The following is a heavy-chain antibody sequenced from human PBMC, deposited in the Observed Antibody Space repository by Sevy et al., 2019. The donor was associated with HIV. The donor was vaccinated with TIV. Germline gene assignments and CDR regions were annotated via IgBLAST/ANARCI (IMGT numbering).Heavy chain of an antibody. D-gene: IGHD3-16*01. CDR1: GFTFSANW. CDR3: AHETFGRFES. CDR2: IKPDGSDK. J-gene: IGHJ4*02. V-gene: IGHV3-7*01. Sequence: GWSLRLSCAASGFTFSANWTNWVRQAPGKGLEWVANIKPDGSDKHYVDSVEGRFTISRDNAKNLLFLHMNSLRVEDTAVYYCAHETFGRFESWGQGTLVTVSS.